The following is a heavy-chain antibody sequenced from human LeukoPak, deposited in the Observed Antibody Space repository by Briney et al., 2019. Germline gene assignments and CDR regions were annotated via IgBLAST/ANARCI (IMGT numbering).Heavy chain of an antibody. D-gene: IGHD5-18*01. CDR1: GYTFTSYY. CDR2: INPNSGGT. J-gene: IGHJ3*02. V-gene: IGHV1-2*02. Sequence: ASVKVSCKASGYTFTSYYMHWVRQAPGQGLEWMGWINPNSGGTNYAQKFQGRVTMTRDTSISTAYMELSRLRSDDTAVYYCARPCRHLTADAFDIWGQGTMVTVSS. CDR3: ARPCRHLTADAFDI.